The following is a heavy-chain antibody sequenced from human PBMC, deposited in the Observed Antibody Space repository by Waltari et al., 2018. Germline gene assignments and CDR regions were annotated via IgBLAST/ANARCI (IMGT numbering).Heavy chain of an antibody. CDR1: GFTLSGSV. V-gene: IGHV3-73*01. CDR2: IRRKENSYAT. Sequence: EVQLVESGGGLVQPGGSLKLSCAASGFTLSGSVVHWVRQASGKGLEWVGRIRRKENSYATAYAESVKGRFTVARDDSENTAYLQMNSMKTEDTAVYYCTRETISGSYEENWGQGTLVTVSS. J-gene: IGHJ4*02. CDR3: TRETISGSYEEN. D-gene: IGHD1-26*01.